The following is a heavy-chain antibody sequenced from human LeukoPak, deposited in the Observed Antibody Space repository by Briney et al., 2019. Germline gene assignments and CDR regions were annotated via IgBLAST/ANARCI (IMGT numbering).Heavy chain of an antibody. CDR1: GYTFTSYY. D-gene: IGHD6-19*01. CDR2: INSSCGST. CDR3: ARAGPYPDWYLAVAGPNWFDP. V-gene: IGHV1-46*01. J-gene: IGHJ5*02. Sequence: ASVKVSCKGSGYTFTSYYMHLVRQARGQGLGWMGLINSSCGSTSYAQKFQGRVTITRDTSTSTVSMELSSLRSEDTAVYYCARAGPYPDWYLAVAGPNWFDPWGQGTLVTVSS.